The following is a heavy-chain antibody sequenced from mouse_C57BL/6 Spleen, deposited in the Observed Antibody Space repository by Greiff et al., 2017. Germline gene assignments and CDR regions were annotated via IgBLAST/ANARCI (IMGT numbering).Heavy chain of an antibody. CDR3: ARERSNYFDY. V-gene: IGHV5-16*01. J-gene: IGHJ2*01. CDR2: INYDGSSS. CDR1: GFTFSDYY. Sequence: EVQLVESEGGLVQPGSSMKLSCTASGFTFSDYYMAWVRQVPEKGLEWVANINYDGSSSYYLDSLKSRFIISRDNAKNILYLQMSSLKSEDTATYYCARERSNYFDYWGQGTTLTVSS. D-gene: IGHD5-1*01.